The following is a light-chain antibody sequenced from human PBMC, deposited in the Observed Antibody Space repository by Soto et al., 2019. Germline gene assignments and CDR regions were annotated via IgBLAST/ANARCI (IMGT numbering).Light chain of an antibody. CDR3: QQYGSSPRT. Sequence: EIVLTQSPGTLSLSPGERATLSCRASQSVSSSYLAWYQQKPGQAPRLLIYGASSRATGIPDRFSRSGSGRDFTLTISRLELEDFAVYYCQQYGSSPRTFGQGTKVEIK. J-gene: IGKJ1*01. CDR1: QSVSSSY. CDR2: GAS. V-gene: IGKV3-20*01.